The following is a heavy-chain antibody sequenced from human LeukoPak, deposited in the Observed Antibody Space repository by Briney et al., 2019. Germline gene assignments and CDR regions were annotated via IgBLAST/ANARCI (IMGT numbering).Heavy chain of an antibody. Sequence: GGSLRLSCAASGLIFSNCWMSWVRQSPGKGLEWVANINQDGSNKYYVDSVKGRFTISRDNSKNTLYLQMNSLRVEDTAVYYCAKQDYNYWGQGTLVTVSS. D-gene: IGHD4-11*01. V-gene: IGHV3-7*03. CDR1: GLIFSNCW. CDR3: AKQDYNY. CDR2: INQDGSNK. J-gene: IGHJ4*02.